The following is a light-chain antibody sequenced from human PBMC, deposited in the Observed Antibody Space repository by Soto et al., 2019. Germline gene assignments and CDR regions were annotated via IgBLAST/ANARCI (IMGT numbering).Light chain of an antibody. J-gene: IGKJ1*01. Sequence: DIQMTQSPSILSASVGDRVTITCRASQTISSWLAWYQQKPGKAPKRLIYKASTLKSGVPSRFSGSGSGTEFTLTISSLQPDDFATYYCQHYNSYSEAFGQGT. CDR1: QTISSW. CDR2: KAS. V-gene: IGKV1-5*03. CDR3: QHYNSYSEA.